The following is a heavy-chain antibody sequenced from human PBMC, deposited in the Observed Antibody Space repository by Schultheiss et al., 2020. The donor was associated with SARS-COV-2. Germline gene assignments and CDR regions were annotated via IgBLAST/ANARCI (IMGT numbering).Heavy chain of an antibody. CDR1: GFTFSSYA. D-gene: IGHD6-6*01. CDR2: ISSSSSYI. V-gene: IGHV3-21*01. J-gene: IGHJ4*02. CDR3: ARGPAARPFDY. Sequence: GGSLRLSCAASGFTFSSYAMHWVRQAPGKGLEWVSSISSSSSYIYYADSVKGRFTISRDNAKNSLYLQMNSLRAEDTAVYYCARGPAARPFDYWGQGTLVTVSS.